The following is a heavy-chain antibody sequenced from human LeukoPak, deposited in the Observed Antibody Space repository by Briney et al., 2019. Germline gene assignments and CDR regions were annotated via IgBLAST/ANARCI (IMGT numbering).Heavy chain of an antibody. CDR2: INTYNGNT. D-gene: IGHD3-22*01. CDR3: AGMYYYDSSGSFDY. V-gene: IGHV1-18*01. Sequence: GASVKVSCKASGYTFTNYGISWVRQAPGQGLEWMGWINTYNGNTNYAQKLQGRVTMTTDTSASTAYMELSSLRSEDTAVYYCAGMYYYDSSGSFDYWGQETLVTVSS. J-gene: IGHJ4*02. CDR1: GYTFTNYG.